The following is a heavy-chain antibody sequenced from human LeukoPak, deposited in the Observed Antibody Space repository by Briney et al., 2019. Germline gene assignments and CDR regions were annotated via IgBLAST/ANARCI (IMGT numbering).Heavy chain of an antibody. D-gene: IGHD1-7*01. CDR3: AKDIVPNYGSTFDF. Sequence: GGSLRLSCAASGFTFSTFAMNWVRQGPGKGLEWVAVISDSGGITYYADSLKGRFTISRDNSKNTLYLQMNSLRAEDTAVYYCAKDIVPNYGSTFDFWGQGTTVTVSS. V-gene: IGHV3-23*01. J-gene: IGHJ3*01. CDR1: GFTFSTFA. CDR2: ISDSGGIT.